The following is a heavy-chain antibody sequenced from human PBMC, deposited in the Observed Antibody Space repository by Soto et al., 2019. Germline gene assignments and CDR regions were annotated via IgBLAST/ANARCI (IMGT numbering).Heavy chain of an antibody. D-gene: IGHD2-2*01. CDR1: GYTFTSYY. J-gene: IGHJ1*01. V-gene: IGHV1-46*03. CDR2: INPSGGST. CDR3: ARAGDIVVVPAANSAEYFQH. Sequence: ASVKVSCKASGYTFTSYYMHWVRQAPGQGLEWMGIINPSGGSTSYAQKFQGRVTMTRDTSTSTVYMELSSLRSEDTAVYYCARAGDIVVVPAANSAEYFQHWGQGTLVTVSS.